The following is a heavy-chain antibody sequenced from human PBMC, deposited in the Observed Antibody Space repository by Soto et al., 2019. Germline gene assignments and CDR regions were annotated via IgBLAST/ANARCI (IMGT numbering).Heavy chain of an antibody. Sequence: GGSLGLSCAASGFTFSSYGMHWVRQAPGKGLEWVAVISYDGSNKYYADSVKGRFTISRDNSKNTLYLQMNSLRAEDTAVYYCAKDVVVGATTGLGDYYYYYGMDVWGQGTTVTVSS. V-gene: IGHV3-30*18. CDR1: GFTFSSYG. J-gene: IGHJ6*02. CDR2: ISYDGSNK. CDR3: AKDVVVGATTGLGDYYYYYGMDV. D-gene: IGHD1-26*01.